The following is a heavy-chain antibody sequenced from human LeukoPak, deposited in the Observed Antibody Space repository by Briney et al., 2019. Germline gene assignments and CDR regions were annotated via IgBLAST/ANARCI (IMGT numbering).Heavy chain of an antibody. Sequence: ASVKVSCKASGYTFTTYYMHWVRQAPGQGLEWMGIINPSGGTTSYAQQFQGRVTMTRDTSTSTVYMELSSLRSEDTAVYYCAKVLQYYYYGMDVWGQGTTVTVSS. CDR3: AKVLQYYYYGMDV. D-gene: IGHD5-24*01. CDR1: GYTFTTYY. CDR2: INPSGGTT. J-gene: IGHJ6*02. V-gene: IGHV1-46*01.